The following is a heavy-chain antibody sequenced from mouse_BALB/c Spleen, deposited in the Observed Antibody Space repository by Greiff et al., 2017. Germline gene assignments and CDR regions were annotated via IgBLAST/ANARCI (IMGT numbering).Heavy chain of an antibody. Sequence: VQLQQSGAELVKPGASVKMSCKASGYTFTSYWMNWVKQRPGQGLEWIGDINPSTGYTEYNQKFKDKATLTADKSSSTAYMQLSSLTSEDSAVYYCARSLICIRRGYFDDWGAGTTVTVSS. J-gene: IGHJ1*01. CDR2: INPSTGYT. CDR3: ARSLICIRRGYFDD. CDR1: GYTFTSYW. D-gene: IGHD6-2*01. V-gene: IGHV1-7*01.